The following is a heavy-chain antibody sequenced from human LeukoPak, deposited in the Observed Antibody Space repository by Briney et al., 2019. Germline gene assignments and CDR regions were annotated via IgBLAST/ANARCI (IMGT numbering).Heavy chain of an antibody. D-gene: IGHD2-15*01. J-gene: IGHJ4*02. CDR2: IYYSGST. CDR3: ARYQGYCSGGSCYHYLDY. V-gene: IGHV4-39*01. CDR1: GGSISSSSYY. Sequence: PSETLSLTCTVSGGSISSSSYYWGWIRQPPGKGLEWIGSIYYSGSTYYNPSLKSRVTISVDTSKNQFSLKLSSVTAADTAVYYCARYQGYCSGGSCYHYLDYWGQGTLVTVSS.